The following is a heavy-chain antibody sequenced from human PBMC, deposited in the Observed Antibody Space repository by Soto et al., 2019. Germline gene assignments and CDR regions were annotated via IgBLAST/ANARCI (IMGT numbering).Heavy chain of an antibody. CDR1: GFTFSSYA. D-gene: IGHD3-9*01. CDR3: AKASYDILTGYSPDY. V-gene: IGHV3-23*01. J-gene: IGHJ4*02. Sequence: GGSLRLSCAASGFTFSSYAMSWVRLAPGKGLEWVSTIRGSGGSTYYADSVKGRFTISRDNSKNTLYLQMNSLRAEDTAVYYCAKASYDILTGYSPDYWGQGTLVTVSS. CDR2: IRGSGGST.